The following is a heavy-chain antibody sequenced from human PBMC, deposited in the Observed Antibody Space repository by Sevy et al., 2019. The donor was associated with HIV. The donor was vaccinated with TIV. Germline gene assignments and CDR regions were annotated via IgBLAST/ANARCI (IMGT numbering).Heavy chain of an antibody. CDR2: IYYSGST. J-gene: IGHJ4*02. V-gene: IGHV4-39*01. D-gene: IGHD3-22*01. Sequence: SETLSLTCTVSGGSISSSSYYWGWIRQPPGKGLEWIGSIYYSGSTYYNPSLKSRFTISVDTSENQFSLKLSSVTAAXXXVDYCARQLREYYDSSGYYGRLDYWGQGTLVTVSS. CDR3: ARQLREYYDSSGYYGRLDY. CDR1: GGSISSSSYY.